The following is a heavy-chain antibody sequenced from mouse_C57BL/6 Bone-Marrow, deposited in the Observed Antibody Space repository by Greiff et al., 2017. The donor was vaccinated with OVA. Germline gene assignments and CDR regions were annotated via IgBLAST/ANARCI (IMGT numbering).Heavy chain of an antibody. D-gene: IGHD2-3*01. J-gene: IGHJ1*03. CDR1: GFTFSDYY. CDR2: ISNGGGST. CDR3: ARDGYYWYFDV. Sequence: DVKLVESGGGLVQPGGSLKLSCAASGFTFSDYYMYWVRQTPEKRLEWVAYISNGGGSTYYPDTVKGRFTISRDNAKNTLYLQMSRLKSEDTAMYYCARDGYYWYFDVWGTGTTVTVSS. V-gene: IGHV5-12*01.